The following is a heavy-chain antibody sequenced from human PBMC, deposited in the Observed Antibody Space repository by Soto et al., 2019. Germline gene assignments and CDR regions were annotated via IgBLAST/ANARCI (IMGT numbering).Heavy chain of an antibody. D-gene: IGHD4-4*01. CDR3: ARESKATVTTRVGAFDI. CDR1: GFTFSSYS. Sequence: GGSLRLSCAASGFTFSSYSMNWVRQAPGKGLEWVSYISSSSSTIYYADSVKGRFTISRDNAKNSLYLQMNSLRAEDTAVYYCARESKATVTTRVGAFDIWGQGTMVTVSS. V-gene: IGHV3-48*01. J-gene: IGHJ3*02. CDR2: ISSSSSTI.